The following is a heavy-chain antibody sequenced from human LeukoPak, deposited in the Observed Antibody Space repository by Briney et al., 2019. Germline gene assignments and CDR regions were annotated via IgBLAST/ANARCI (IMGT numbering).Heavy chain of an antibody. CDR1: GYTFTSYY. CDR2: INPSGGST. J-gene: IGHJ5*02. Sequence: ASVKVSCKAFGYTFTSYYMHWVRQAPGQGLEWMGIINPSGGSTSYAQKFQGRVTMTRDTSTSTVYMELSSLRSEDTAVYYCAIDSSSWYVFDPWGQGTLVTFSS. CDR3: AIDSSSWYVFDP. V-gene: IGHV1-46*01. D-gene: IGHD6-13*01.